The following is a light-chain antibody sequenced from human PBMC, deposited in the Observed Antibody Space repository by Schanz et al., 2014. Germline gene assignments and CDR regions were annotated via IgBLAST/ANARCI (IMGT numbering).Light chain of an antibody. Sequence: EIVLTQSPGTLSLSPGERATLSCRTSQSVSSNLAWYQQKPGQAPRLLIYDTSNRATGIPARFSGSGSGTDFTLTISSLEPEDFAVYYCQQRSNWPPMYSFGQGTKLEIK. CDR2: DTS. J-gene: IGKJ2*03. CDR3: QQRSNWPPMYS. CDR1: QSVSSN. V-gene: IGKV3-11*01.